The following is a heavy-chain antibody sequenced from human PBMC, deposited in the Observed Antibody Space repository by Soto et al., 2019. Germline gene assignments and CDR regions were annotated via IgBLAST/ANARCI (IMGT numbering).Heavy chain of an antibody. D-gene: IGHD3-10*01. Sequence: GGSMRLSCVASGFTFSTHAMSWVRQVPGKGLEWVAGISDGGDLTYNADSVRGRFTISRDDSRNTLYLQMNSLRAEDTAVYYCARRVIGSSRAFDIWGQGTMVTVSS. CDR1: GFTFSTHA. CDR3: ARRVIGSSRAFDI. CDR2: ISDGGDLT. J-gene: IGHJ3*02. V-gene: IGHV3-23*01.